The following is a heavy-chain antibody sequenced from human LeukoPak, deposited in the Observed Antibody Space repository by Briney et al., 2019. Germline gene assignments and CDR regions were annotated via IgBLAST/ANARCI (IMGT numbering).Heavy chain of an antibody. D-gene: IGHD3-22*01. Sequence: WETLSLTCTVSGGSISSSSYYWGWIRQPPGKGLEWIGSIYYSGSTYYNPSLKSRVTISVDTSKNQFSLKLSSVTAADTAVYYCARGITMIVVVHDDAFDIWGQGTMVTVSS. J-gene: IGHJ3*02. CDR1: GGSISSSSYY. CDR2: IYYSGST. CDR3: ARGITMIVVVHDDAFDI. V-gene: IGHV4-39*01.